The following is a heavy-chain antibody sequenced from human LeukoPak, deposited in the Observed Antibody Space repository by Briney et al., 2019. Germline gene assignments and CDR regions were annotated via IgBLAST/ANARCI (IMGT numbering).Heavy chain of an antibody. CDR2: IYYSGST. CDR1: GGSISSGDYY. D-gene: IGHD3-10*01. Sequence: SRTLSLTCTVSGGSISSGDYYWSWIRQPPGKGLEWIGYIYYSGSTYYNPSLKSRVTISVDTSKNQFSLKLSSVTAADTAVYYCARGPFYGSGSYGWFDPWGQGTLVTVSS. J-gene: IGHJ5*02. V-gene: IGHV4-30-4*01. CDR3: ARGPFYGSGSYGWFDP.